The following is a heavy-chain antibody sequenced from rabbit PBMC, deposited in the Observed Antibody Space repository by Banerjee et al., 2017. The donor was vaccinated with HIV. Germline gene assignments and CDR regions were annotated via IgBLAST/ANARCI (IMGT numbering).Heavy chain of an antibody. J-gene: IGHJ4*01. CDR3: ARMYVVSYAFNL. CDR1: GFDFSSNA. D-gene: IGHD5-1*01. V-gene: IGHV1S40*01. CDR2: IYAGNSNT. Sequence: QSLEESGGDLVKPGASLTLTCTASGFDFSSNAMCWVRQAPGKGLEWIACIYAGNSNTYYASWAKGRFTISKTSSTTVTLQMTSLTAADTATYFCARMYVVSYAFNLWGPGTLVTVS.